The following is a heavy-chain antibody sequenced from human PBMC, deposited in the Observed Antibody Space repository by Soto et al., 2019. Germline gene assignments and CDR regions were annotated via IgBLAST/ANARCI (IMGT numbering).Heavy chain of an antibody. Sequence: QVQLVQSGAEVKKPGASVKVSCKASGYTFTSYDINWVRQATGQGLEWMGWMKPNSGNTGYAQKFQGRVTMTRNTPLSTAYMELSSLRSEDTAVYYCARVPPDYYGSGRYFDYWGQGPLVTVSS. D-gene: IGHD3-10*01. J-gene: IGHJ4*02. V-gene: IGHV1-8*01. CDR1: GYTFTSYD. CDR2: MKPNSGNT. CDR3: ARVPPDYYGSGRYFDY.